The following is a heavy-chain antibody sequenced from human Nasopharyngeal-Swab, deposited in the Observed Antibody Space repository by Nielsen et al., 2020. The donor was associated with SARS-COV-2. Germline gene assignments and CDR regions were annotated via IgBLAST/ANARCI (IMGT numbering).Heavy chain of an antibody. CDR1: GGTVSNYA. Sequence: SVKVSCKASGGTVSNYAISWVRQAPGQGLEWMGGIIPILGIANYAQKLQGRVTMTTDTSTSTAYMELRSLRSDDTAVYYCARGSGWYDFDYWGQGTLVTVSS. J-gene: IGHJ4*02. V-gene: IGHV1-69*10. D-gene: IGHD6-19*01. CDR2: IIPILGIA. CDR3: ARGSGWYDFDY.